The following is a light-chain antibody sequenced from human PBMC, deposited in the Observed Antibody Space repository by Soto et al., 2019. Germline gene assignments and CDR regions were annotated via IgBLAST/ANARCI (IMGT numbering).Light chain of an antibody. CDR1: QSVSSY. CDR3: QQRSNSFT. J-gene: IGKJ3*01. CDR2: DPS. Sequence: EIVLTQSPATLSLSPGERATLSCRASQSVSSYLSWYQQKPGQAPRLLIYDPSSRATGIPARFSGSRSGTDFTLTISNLEPEDFAVYYWQQRSNSFTFGPGTKVDIK. V-gene: IGKV3-11*01.